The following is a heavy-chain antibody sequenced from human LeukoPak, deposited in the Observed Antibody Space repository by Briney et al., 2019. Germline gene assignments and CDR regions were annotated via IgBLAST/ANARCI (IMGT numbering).Heavy chain of an antibody. CDR1: GGSISSGGYY. J-gene: IGHJ3*02. CDR3: ARGLLSMTTVTLAFDI. CDR2: IYYSGST. V-gene: IGHV4-31*03. Sequence: SETLSLTCTVSGGSISSGGYYWSWVRQHPGKGLEWLGYIYYSGSTYYNPSLKSRVTISVDTPKNQFSLKLSSVAAADTAVYYCARGLLSMTTVTLAFDIWGQGTMVTVSS. D-gene: IGHD4-17*01.